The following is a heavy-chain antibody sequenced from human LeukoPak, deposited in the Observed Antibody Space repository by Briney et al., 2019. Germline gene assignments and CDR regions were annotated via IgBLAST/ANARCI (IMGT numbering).Heavy chain of an antibody. D-gene: IGHD3-16*01. V-gene: IGHV3-48*01. CDR1: GFTFSSYS. CDR2: ISSSSSSI. CDR3: ARVWLTAPKGY. J-gene: IGHJ4*02. Sequence: PGGSLRLSCAASGFTFSSYSMNWVRQAPGKGLEWVSYISSSSSSIYYADSVKGRFTISRDNAKNSLYLQMNSLRAEDTAVYYCARVWLTAPKGYWGQVTLVTVSS.